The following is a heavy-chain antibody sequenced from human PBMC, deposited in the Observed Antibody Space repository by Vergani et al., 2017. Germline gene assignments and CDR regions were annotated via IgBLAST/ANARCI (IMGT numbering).Heavy chain of an antibody. J-gene: IGHJ6*03. Sequence: QVQLVQSGAEVKKPGSSVKVSCKASGGTFSSYAISWVRQAPGQGLEWVGGIIPIFGTANYAQKFQGRVTITADESTSTAYMELSSLRSEDTAVYYCARVVVPAAILGYYYYYMDVWGKGTTVTVSS. CDR1: GGTFSSYA. CDR3: ARVVVPAAILGYYYYYMDV. V-gene: IGHV1-69*01. CDR2: IIPIFGTA. D-gene: IGHD2-2*02.